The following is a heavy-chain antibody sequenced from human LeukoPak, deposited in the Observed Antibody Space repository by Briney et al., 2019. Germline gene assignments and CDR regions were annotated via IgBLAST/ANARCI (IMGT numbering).Heavy chain of an antibody. CDR1: GFTFSSYA. Sequence: PGGSLRLSCAASGFTFSSYAMSWVRQAPGKGLEWVSAISGSGGSTYYADSVKGRFTISRDNSKNTLYLRMNSLRAEDTAVYYCASLRGYSYGYPVDYWGQGTLVTVSS. J-gene: IGHJ4*02. CDR3: ASLRGYSYGYPVDY. V-gene: IGHV3-23*01. CDR2: ISGSGGST. D-gene: IGHD5-18*01.